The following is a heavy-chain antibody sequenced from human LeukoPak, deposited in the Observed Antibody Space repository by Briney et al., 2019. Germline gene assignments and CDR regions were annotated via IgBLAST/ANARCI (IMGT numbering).Heavy chain of an antibody. V-gene: IGHV1-46*01. CDR1: GYTFTSYY. J-gene: IGHJ4*02. D-gene: IGHD1-26*01. CDR3: AREEGTVGATTDYYFDY. CDR2: INPSGGST. Sequence: ASVKVSCKASGYTFTSYYMHWVRQAPGQGLEWMGIINPSGGSTSYAQKFQGRVTMTRDMSTSTVYMELSSLRSEDTAAYYCAREEGTVGATTDYYFDYWGQGTLVTVSS.